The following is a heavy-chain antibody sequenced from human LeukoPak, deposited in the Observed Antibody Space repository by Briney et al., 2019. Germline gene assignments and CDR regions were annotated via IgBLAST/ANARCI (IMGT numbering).Heavy chain of an antibody. D-gene: IGHD3-10*01. J-gene: IGHJ4*02. CDR1: GFTFSSYE. CDR3: ARKTGSTIQYGSGIFDY. Sequence: GGSLRLSCAASGFTFSSYEMNWVRQAPGKGLEWVSYISSGSTINYADSVKGRFTISRDNAKKSLYLQMNSLRVEDTAVYYCARKTGSTIQYGSGIFDYWGQGTLVTVSS. V-gene: IGHV3-48*03. CDR2: ISSGSTI.